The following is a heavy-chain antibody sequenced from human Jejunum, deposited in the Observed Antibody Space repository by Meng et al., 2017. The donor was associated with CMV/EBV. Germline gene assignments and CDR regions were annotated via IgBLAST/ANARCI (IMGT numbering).Heavy chain of an antibody. J-gene: IGHJ6*02. CDR3: ADLGEALGLDV. CDR2: IRNKAKSYTT. Sequence: GFHFKDHLMDWVRQAPAKGLEWVGRIRNKAKSYTTEYAASVRGRFTISRDDSKNSLYLQMNSLKTEDTAVYYCADLGEALGLDVWGQGTTVTVSS. CDR1: GFHFKDHL. V-gene: IGHV3-72*01.